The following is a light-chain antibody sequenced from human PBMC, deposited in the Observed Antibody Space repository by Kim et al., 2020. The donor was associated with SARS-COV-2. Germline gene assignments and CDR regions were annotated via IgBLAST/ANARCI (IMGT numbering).Light chain of an antibody. V-gene: IGKV1-39*01. Sequence: AYVGDRVKSKCRANQNSGTEVNWYQHKPGKAPQRLIYAASSLRSGVPSRFSGSGSGTDFTLTISSLQPDDVATYYCQQSYSTPLHSCGQGTKLEIK. CDR1: QNSGTE. CDR3: QQSYSTPLHS. J-gene: IGKJ2*03. CDR2: AAS.